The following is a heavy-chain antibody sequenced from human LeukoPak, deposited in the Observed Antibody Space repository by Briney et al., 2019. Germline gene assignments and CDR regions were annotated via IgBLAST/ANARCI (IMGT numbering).Heavy chain of an antibody. CDR2: IKQDGSEK. CDR1: GFTFSRFW. J-gene: IGHJ4*02. D-gene: IGHD5-12*01. CDR3: ARDGTYTDYDPDFDI. Sequence: EGSLRLSCAASGFTFSRFWMSWVRQAPGKGLEWVANIKQDGSEKYYVDSVKGRFTISRDNAKNSLYLQMNSLRAEDTAVFYCARDGTYTDYDPDFDIWGQGTLVTVSS. V-gene: IGHV3-7*04.